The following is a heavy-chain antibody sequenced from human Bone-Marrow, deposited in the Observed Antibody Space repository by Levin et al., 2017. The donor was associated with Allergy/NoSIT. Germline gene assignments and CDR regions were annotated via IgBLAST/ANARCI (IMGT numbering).Heavy chain of an antibody. V-gene: IGHV3-23*01. CDR2: ISGSGDST. Sequence: GESLKISCAASGFTFSNYAMSWVPQAPGKGLEWVSGISGSGDSTYDGDSVKGRFTISRDNSKNTLYLQMNSLRAEDTAVYYCAKDRDFYGSGSLGNWGQGTLVTVSS. CDR3: AKDRDFYGSGSLGN. CDR1: GFTFSNYA. J-gene: IGHJ4*02. D-gene: IGHD3-10*01.